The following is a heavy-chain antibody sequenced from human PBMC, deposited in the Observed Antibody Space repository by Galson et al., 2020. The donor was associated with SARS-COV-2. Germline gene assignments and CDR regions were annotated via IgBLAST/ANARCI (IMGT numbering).Heavy chain of an antibody. CDR2: NYYSGST. J-gene: IGHJ6*02. CDR1: GGSISSYY. CDR3: ARESTLAPTYGMDV. D-gene: IGHD1-26*01. V-gene: IGHV4-59*01. Sequence: ETSETLSLTCTVSGGSISSYYWSWIRQPPGKGLGWIGYNYYSGSTNYNPSLKSRVTISVNTSKNQFSLKLSSVTAADTAVYYCARESTLAPTYGMDVWGQGTTVTVSS.